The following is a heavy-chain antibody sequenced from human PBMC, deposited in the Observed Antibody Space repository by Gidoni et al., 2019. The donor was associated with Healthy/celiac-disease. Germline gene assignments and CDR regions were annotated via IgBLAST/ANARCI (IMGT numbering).Heavy chain of an antibody. V-gene: IGHV3-74*01. CDR3: ARGILTYSSSWYPLYYYGMDV. D-gene: IGHD6-13*01. CDR2: INSDGSST. J-gene: IGHJ6*02. Sequence: EVQLVESGGGLVQPGGSLRLSCAASGFTFSSYWMHWVRQAPGKGLVWVSRINSDGSSTSYADSVKGRFTISRDNAKNTLYLQMNSLRAEDTAVYYCARGILTYSSSWYPLYYYGMDVWGQGTTVTVSS. CDR1: GFTFSSYW.